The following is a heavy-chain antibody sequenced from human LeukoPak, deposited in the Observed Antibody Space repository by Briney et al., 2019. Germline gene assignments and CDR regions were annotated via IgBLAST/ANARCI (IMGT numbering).Heavy chain of an antibody. J-gene: IGHJ4*02. Sequence: ASVKVSCKASGYTFTSYGISWVRQAPGQGLEWMRWINAYNGNTNSAQKLQGRVTMTTDTSTSTAYMELRSLRSDDTAVYYCARALLLRGVMIGNDYWGQGTLVTVSS. CDR3: ARALLLRGVMIGNDY. V-gene: IGHV1-18*01. D-gene: IGHD3-10*01. CDR2: INAYNGNT. CDR1: GYTFTSYG.